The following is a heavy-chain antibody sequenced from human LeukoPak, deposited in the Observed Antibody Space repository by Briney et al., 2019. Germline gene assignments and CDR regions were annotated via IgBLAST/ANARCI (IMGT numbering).Heavy chain of an antibody. J-gene: IGHJ4*02. D-gene: IGHD5-12*01. Sequence: SETLSLTCTVSGGSVSSGNYYWSWIRQPPGKGLEWIGYIYYSGSTNYNPSLKSRVTISRDTSKNQFSLKMSSVTAADTAVYYCARDLSGTELGYWGQGTLVTVSS. V-gene: IGHV4-61*01. CDR1: GGSVSSGNYY. CDR2: IYYSGST. CDR3: ARDLSGTELGY.